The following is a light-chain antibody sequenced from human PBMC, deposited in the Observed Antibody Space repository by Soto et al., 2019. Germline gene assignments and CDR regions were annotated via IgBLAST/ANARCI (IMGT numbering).Light chain of an antibody. Sequence: QSALTQPASVSGSPGXXITISCTXXXSDVGSFNLVSWYQHHPGKAPKLMIYEGSKRPSGVSDRFSGSKSGNTASLTISGLQAEDEADYYCCSYAGSSTYVVFGGGTKLTVL. CDR2: EGS. CDR1: XSDVGSFNL. V-gene: IGLV2-23*01. CDR3: CSYAGSSTYVV. J-gene: IGLJ2*01.